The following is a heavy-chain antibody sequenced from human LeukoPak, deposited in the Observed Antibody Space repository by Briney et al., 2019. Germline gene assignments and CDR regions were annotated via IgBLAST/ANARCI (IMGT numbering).Heavy chain of an antibody. V-gene: IGHV4-34*01. CDR3: ARGTRDWLDP. CDR2: INHSGRS. CDR1: GGSFRGYD. J-gene: IGHJ5*02. Sequence: SETLSLTCVFYGGSFRGYDWSWIRQPPGKGLEWIGKINHSGRSAYNPSLKSRVVVSIDSSKNQFSLNLTSVTAADTAVYYCARGTRDWLDPWGQGTLVTVSS.